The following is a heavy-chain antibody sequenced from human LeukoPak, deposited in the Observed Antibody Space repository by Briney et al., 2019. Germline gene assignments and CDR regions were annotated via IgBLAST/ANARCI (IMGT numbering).Heavy chain of an antibody. Sequence: GGSLRLSCTTSGFTFSIYNMNWVRQAPGKGLEWVSYISSSVTTIYYADSVKGRFTISRDNAKNSLYLEMNSLRAEDTAVYYCARDVTRRPFCSSTSCPFDYWGQGTLVTVSS. J-gene: IGHJ4*02. CDR1: GFTFSIYN. CDR3: ARDVTRRPFCSSTSCPFDY. CDR2: ISSSVTTI. V-gene: IGHV3-48*01. D-gene: IGHD2-2*01.